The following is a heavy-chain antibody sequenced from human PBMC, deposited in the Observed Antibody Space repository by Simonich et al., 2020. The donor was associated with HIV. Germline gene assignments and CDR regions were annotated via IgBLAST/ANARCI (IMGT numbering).Heavy chain of an antibody. CDR1: GGSFICYY. V-gene: IGHV4-34*01. D-gene: IGHD3-22*01. CDR2: INHSGGP. CDR3: ARHDSSGFDY. J-gene: IGHJ4*02. Sequence: QVQLQEWGAGMFKTSETLSLTCAVYGGSFICYYWSWILQPQGKGLEWIGEINHSGGPNYHPSIKSRVTISVDTSKNQFSLKLSSVTAADTAVYYCARHDSSGFDYWGQGTLVTVSS.